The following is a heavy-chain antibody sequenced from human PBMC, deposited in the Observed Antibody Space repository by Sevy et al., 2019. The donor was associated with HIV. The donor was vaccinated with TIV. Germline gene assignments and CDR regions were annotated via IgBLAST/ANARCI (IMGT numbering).Heavy chain of an antibody. CDR1: GFNFNIYS. Sequence: GGSLRLSCAVSGFNFNIYSMSWVRQAPGKGLEWVSTLSFGCGKINYADSVKGLFIISRDDSKNTLYLQMNSLRAEDTAVYFCAREGCTRPHDYWGQGTLVTVSS. CDR2: LSFGCGKI. CDR3: AREGCTRPHDY. V-gene: IGHV3-23*01. D-gene: IGHD2-8*01. J-gene: IGHJ4*02.